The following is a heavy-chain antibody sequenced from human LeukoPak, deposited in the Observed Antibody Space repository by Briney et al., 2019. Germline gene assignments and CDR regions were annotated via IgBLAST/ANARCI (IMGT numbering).Heavy chain of an antibody. J-gene: IGHJ3*02. CDR1: GYSFTTYW. D-gene: IGHD2-15*01. CDR2: IYPGDSDT. Sequence: GESLKISCKGSGYSFTTYWIGWVRQMPGKGLEWMGIIYPGDSDTRYIPSFQGQVTISADKSISTAYLQWSSLKASDTAMYYCARPYCSGGTCYSGVAFDIWGQGTMVTVSS. V-gene: IGHV5-51*01. CDR3: ARPYCSGGTCYSGVAFDI.